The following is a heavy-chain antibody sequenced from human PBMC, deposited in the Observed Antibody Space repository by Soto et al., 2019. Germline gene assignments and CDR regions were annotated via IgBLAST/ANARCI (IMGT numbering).Heavy chain of an antibody. V-gene: IGHV1-2*04. CDR3: ARGLGMVISSIADPTTVDAFDI. CDR1: GYTFTGYY. D-gene: IGHD4-17*01. Sequence: ALVKVSCKASGYTFTGYYMHWVRQAPGQGLEWMGWINPNSGGTNYAQKFQGWVTMTRDTSISTAYMELSRLRSDDTAVYYCARGLGMVISSIADPTTVDAFDIWGQGTMVTVSS. J-gene: IGHJ3*02. CDR2: INPNSGGT.